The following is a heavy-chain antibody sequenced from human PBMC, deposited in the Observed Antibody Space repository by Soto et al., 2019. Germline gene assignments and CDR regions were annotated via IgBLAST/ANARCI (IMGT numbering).Heavy chain of an antibody. J-gene: IGHJ5*02. CDR1: GGSITSSSYY. CDR2: IYYSGSN. V-gene: IGHV4-39*01. D-gene: IGHD1-26*01. Sequence: SETLSLTCTVSGGSITSSSYYWGWIRQPPGKGLEWIGSIYYSGSNYYNPSLKSRVTISVDTSKNQFSLKLSSVTAADTAVYYCATQEVGGTYVYTFDPWGQGTLVTVS. CDR3: ATQEVGGTYVYTFDP.